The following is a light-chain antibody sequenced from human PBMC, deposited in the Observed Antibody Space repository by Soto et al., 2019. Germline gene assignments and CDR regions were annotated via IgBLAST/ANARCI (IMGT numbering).Light chain of an antibody. CDR1: QSISRY. CDR3: QQSYSTPLT. J-gene: IGKJ4*01. V-gene: IGKV1-39*01. CDR2: AAS. Sequence: DIQMTPSPSSLSASVGDRVTITCRASQSISRYLNWYQQKLGKAPKLLIYAASSLQSGVPSRLSGSGSATDFTLTISSLQPEDFAPYYCQQSYSTPLTFGGGTKVEIK.